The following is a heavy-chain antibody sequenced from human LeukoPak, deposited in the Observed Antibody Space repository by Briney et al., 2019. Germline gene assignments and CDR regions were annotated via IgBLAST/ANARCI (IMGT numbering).Heavy chain of an antibody. Sequence: PSETLSLTCTVSGGSISSGGYYWSWIRQHPGKGLEWIGYTYYSGSTYYNPSLKSRVTISVDTSKNQFSLKLSSVTAADTAAYYCATIGSGSYYTDYYFDYWGQGTLVTVSS. V-gene: IGHV4-31*03. J-gene: IGHJ4*02. CDR1: GGSISSGGYY. D-gene: IGHD3-10*01. CDR3: ATIGSGSYYTDYYFDY. CDR2: TYYSGST.